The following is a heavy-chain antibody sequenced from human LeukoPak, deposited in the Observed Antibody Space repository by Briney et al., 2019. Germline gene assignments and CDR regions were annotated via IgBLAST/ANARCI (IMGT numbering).Heavy chain of an antibody. Sequence: SETLSLTCTVSGGSISSYYWSWIRQPAGKGLEWIGRIYTCGSTNYNPSLKSRVTMSVDTSKNQFSLKLSSVTAADTAVYYCARTRNDYSNYYYMDVWGKGTTVTVSS. CDR3: ARTRNDYSNYYYMDV. V-gene: IGHV4-4*07. D-gene: IGHD4-11*01. CDR2: IYTCGST. CDR1: GGSISSYY. J-gene: IGHJ6*03.